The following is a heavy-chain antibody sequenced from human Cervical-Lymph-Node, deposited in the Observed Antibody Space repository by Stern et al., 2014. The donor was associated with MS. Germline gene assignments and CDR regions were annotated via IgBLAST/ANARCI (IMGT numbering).Heavy chain of an antibody. CDR1: GFSLSTSGMC. CDR3: ARGGRTTGSTVHYGLDV. Sequence: QVTLKESGPALVKPTQTLTLTCTFSGFSLSTSGMCVSWIRQPPGKALEWLALIDWDDDKYYTTSLKTRLTISKDTSKNQVVLTMTNMDPVDTATYYCARGGRTTGSTVHYGLDVWGQGTTVTVSS. D-gene: IGHD1-1*01. V-gene: IGHV2-70*01. J-gene: IGHJ6*02. CDR2: IDWDDDK.